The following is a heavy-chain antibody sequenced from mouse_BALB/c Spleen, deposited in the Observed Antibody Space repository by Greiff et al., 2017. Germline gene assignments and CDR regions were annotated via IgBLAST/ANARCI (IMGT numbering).Heavy chain of an antibody. CDR2: IWGDGST. CDR1: GFSLTGYG. V-gene: IGHV2-6-7*01. CDR3: ARDPEYGNYENAMDY. J-gene: IGHJ4*01. Sequence: VHLVESGPGLVAPSQSLSITCTVSGFSLTGYGVNWVRQPPGKGLEWLGMIWGDGSTDYNSALKSRLSISKDNSKSQVFLKMNSLQTDDTARYYCARDPEYGNYENAMDYWGQGTSGTVSS. D-gene: IGHD2-10*02.